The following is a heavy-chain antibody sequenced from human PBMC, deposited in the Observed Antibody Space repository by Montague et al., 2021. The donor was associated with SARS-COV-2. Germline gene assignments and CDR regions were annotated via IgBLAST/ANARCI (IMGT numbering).Heavy chain of an antibody. J-gene: IGHJ6*02. V-gene: IGHV3-30-3*01. CDR2: ISYDGSNK. D-gene: IGHD3-10*01. CDR1: GFTFSSYA. Sequence: SLRLSCAASGFTFSSYAMHWVRQAPGKGLEWVAVISYDGSNKYYADSVKGRFTISRDNSKNTLYLQMNSLRAEDTAVYYCARDREITMVRGAPPYGMDVWGQGTTVTVSS. CDR3: ARDREITMVRGAPPYGMDV.